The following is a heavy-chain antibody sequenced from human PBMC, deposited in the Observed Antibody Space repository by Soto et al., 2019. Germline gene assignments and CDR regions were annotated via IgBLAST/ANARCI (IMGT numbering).Heavy chain of an antibody. CDR2: IYYSGST. D-gene: IGHD1-1*01. CDR3: AASPLGTFDY. CDR1: GGSISSYY. Sequence: QVQLQESGPGLVKPSETLSLTCTVSGGSISSYYWSWIRQPPGKGLEWIGYIYYSGSTNYNPSLKSRVTLSVDTSKNQFSLKLSSVNAADTAVYYCAASPLGTFDYWGQGTLVTVSS. V-gene: IGHV4-59*01. J-gene: IGHJ4*02.